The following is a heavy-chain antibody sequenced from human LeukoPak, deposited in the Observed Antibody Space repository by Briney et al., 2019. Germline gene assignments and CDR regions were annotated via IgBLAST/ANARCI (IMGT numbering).Heavy chain of an antibody. CDR1: GFTFSSYA. Sequence: GGSLRLSCAASGFTFSSYAMSWVRQAPGKGLEWVSAISGSGGSTYYADSVKGRFTISRDNSKNTLYLQMNSLRAEDAAVYYCAKAEYSYDAFDIWGQGTMVTVSS. D-gene: IGHD5-18*01. CDR2: ISGSGGST. CDR3: AKAEYSYDAFDI. V-gene: IGHV3-23*01. J-gene: IGHJ3*02.